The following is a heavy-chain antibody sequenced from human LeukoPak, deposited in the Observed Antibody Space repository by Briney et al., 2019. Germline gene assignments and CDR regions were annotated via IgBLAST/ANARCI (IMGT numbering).Heavy chain of an antibody. CDR2: ISNSGNSI. D-gene: IGHD4-17*01. V-gene: IGHV3-11*01. CDR3: ARSGYGDYDY. CDR1: GFMFSDEY. J-gene: IGHJ4*02. Sequence: PGGSLRLSCAASGFMFSDEYMSWIRQAPGKGLEWVSYISNSGNSIVYADSVKGRFTISRDNAKNSLFLQMNSLRVDDTAVYYCARSGYGDYDYWGQGTRVTVSS.